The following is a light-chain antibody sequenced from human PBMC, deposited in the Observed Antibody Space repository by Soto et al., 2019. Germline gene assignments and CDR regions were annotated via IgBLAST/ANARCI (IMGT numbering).Light chain of an antibody. CDR3: GTWDSSLSAVV. J-gene: IGLJ3*02. CDR2: DNS. V-gene: IGLV1-51*01. Sequence: QSVLSQPPSLSVAPGQKVTISCYGSNSNIENNFVSWFRQFPGAAPDLLIFDNSNRPSGIPDRFSGSKSGSSATLAISGLQAGDEAHYYCGTWDSSLSAVVFGTGTKLTVL. CDR1: NSNIENNF.